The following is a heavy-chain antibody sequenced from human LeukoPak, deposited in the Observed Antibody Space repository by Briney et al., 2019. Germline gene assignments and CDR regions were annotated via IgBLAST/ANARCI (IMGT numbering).Heavy chain of an antibody. D-gene: IGHD2-2*01. CDR2: MNPNSGNT. Sequence: ASVTVSFKASGYTFTIYDINWVRQAPGQGLEWMGWMNPNSGNTGYAQTFQGRVTTTRNTSISTAYMELSSLRSEDTAVYYCAIGIVVVPAARHNWFDPWGQGTLVTVSS. CDR3: AIGIVVVPAARHNWFDP. V-gene: IGHV1-8*01. CDR1: GYTFTIYD. J-gene: IGHJ5*02.